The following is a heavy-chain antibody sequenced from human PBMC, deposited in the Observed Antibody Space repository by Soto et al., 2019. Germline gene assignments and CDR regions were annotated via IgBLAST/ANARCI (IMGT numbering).Heavy chain of an antibody. Sequence: EVQLVESGGGLVKPGGSLRLSCAASRFTFSNYDMNWVRQAPGKGLEWVSYISSGSSYIHYADSVRGRFTISRDNAKNTLDLQMNNLRADDTAVYYCARLGDFFGSRGHFDYWGQGTLVTVSS. V-gene: IGHV3-21*02. J-gene: IGHJ4*02. CDR2: ISSGSSYI. CDR1: RFTFSNYD. D-gene: IGHD3-10*01. CDR3: ARLGDFFGSRGHFDY.